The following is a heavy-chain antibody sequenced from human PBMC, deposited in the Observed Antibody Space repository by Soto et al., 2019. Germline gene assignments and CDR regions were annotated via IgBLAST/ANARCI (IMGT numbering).Heavy chain of an antibody. CDR3: ARDSVGSDSLWSDPSYYYGMDV. J-gene: IGHJ6*02. Sequence: GGSLRLSCAASGFTFSSYGMHWVRQAPGKGLEWVAVIWYDGSNKYYADSVKGRFTISRDNSKNTLYLQMNSLRAEDTAVYYCARDSVGSDSLWSDPSYYYGMDVWGQGTTVTVSS. CDR1: GFTFSSYG. D-gene: IGHD3-10*01. CDR2: IWYDGSNK. V-gene: IGHV3-33*01.